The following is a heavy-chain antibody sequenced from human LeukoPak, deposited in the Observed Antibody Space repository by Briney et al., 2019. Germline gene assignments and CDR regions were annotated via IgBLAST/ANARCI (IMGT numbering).Heavy chain of an antibody. Sequence: GGSLRLSCKVSGYRLTNYWISWVRQMPGKGLEWMGIIYPGDSDTRYSPSFEGQVTMSADKSNSTAYLQWSSLKASDTAIYYCARLRLSSSGWYQFFYYWGQGTLVTVSS. CDR3: ARLRLSSSGWYQFFYY. V-gene: IGHV5-51*01. CDR1: GYRLTNYW. D-gene: IGHD6-19*01. CDR2: IYPGDSDT. J-gene: IGHJ4*02.